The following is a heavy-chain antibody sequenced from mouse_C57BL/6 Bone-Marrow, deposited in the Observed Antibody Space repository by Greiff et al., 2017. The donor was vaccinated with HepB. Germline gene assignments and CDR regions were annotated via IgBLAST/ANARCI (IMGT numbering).Heavy chain of an antibody. J-gene: IGHJ2*01. Sequence: QVQLQQSGAELARPGASVKLSCKASGYTFTSYGISWVKQRTGQGLEWIGEIYPRSGNTYYNEKFKGKATLTADKSSSTAYMELRSLTSEDSAVYFCARSYDGYYVGYFDYWGQGTTLTVSS. D-gene: IGHD2-3*01. V-gene: IGHV1-81*01. CDR2: IYPRSGNT. CDR1: GYTFTSYG. CDR3: ARSYDGYYVGYFDY.